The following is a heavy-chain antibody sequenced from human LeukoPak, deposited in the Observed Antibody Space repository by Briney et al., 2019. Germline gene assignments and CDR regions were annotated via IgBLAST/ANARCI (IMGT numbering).Heavy chain of an antibody. V-gene: IGHV3-21*01. CDR1: GFTFSSYS. J-gene: IGHJ4*02. D-gene: IGHD2-15*01. Sequence: GGSLRLSCAASGFTFSSYSMNWVRQAPGKGLEWVSSISSSSSYIYYADSVKGRFTISRDNAKNSLYLQMNGLRAEDTAVYYCARGYCSGGSCYSGLGYWGQGTLVTVSS. CDR3: ARGYCSGGSCYSGLGY. CDR2: ISSSSSYI.